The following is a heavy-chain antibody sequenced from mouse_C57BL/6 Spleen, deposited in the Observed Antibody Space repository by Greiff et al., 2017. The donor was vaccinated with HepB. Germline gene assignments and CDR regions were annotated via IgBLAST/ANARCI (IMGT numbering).Heavy chain of an antibody. Sequence: VQLQQSGTELVKPGASVKLSCKASGYTFTSYWMHWVKQRPGQGLEWIGNINPSNGGTNYNEKFKSKATMTVDKSSSTAYMQLSSLTSEDSAVYYCARKENSPYAMDYWGQGTSVTVSS. CDR2: INPSNGGT. CDR1: GYTFTSYW. D-gene: IGHD2-12*01. CDR3: ARKENSPYAMDY. V-gene: IGHV1-53*01. J-gene: IGHJ4*01.